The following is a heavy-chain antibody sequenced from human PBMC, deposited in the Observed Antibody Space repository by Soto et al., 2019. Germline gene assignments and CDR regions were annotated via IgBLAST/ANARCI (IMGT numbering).Heavy chain of an antibody. CDR2: ISSNGVST. CDR3: VKDRFVNY. Sequence: LRLSCSASGLSFNDYAMHWVRQAAGKGLKYVSSISSNGVSTYYADSVKGRFTISRDNSKNTLYLQMNSLRVEETAVYYCVKDRFVNYWGQGAMVTVYS. CDR1: GLSFNDYA. J-gene: IGHJ4*02. V-gene: IGHV3-64D*06. D-gene: IGHD3-3*01.